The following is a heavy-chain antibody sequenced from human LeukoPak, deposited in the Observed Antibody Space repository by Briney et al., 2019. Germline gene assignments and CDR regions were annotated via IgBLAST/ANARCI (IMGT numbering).Heavy chain of an antibody. D-gene: IGHD4-17*01. V-gene: IGHV3-7*01. CDR3: ARVGDYDWFDP. CDR2: IKQDGSEK. Sequence: GGSLRLSCAASGFTFSSYWMSWVRQAPGKGLEWVANIKQDGSEKYNADSVKGRFTISRDNAKNSLYLQMNSLRAEDTAVYYCARVGDYDWFDPWGQGTLVTVSS. CDR1: GFTFSSYW. J-gene: IGHJ5*02.